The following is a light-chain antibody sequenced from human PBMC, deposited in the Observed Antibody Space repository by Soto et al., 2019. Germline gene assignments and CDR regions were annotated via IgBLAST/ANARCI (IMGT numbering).Light chain of an antibody. V-gene: IGLV2-14*03. Sequence: QSVLTQPASVSGSPGQSITISCTGTSSDVGGYNYVSWYQQHPGKAHKLLIYDVRSRPSGVSNRFSGSKSGNTASLTISGLQAEDEADYYCSSLTSSTTYGFGTGTKVTVL. CDR1: SSDVGGYNY. CDR3: SSLTSSTTYG. J-gene: IGLJ1*01. CDR2: DVR.